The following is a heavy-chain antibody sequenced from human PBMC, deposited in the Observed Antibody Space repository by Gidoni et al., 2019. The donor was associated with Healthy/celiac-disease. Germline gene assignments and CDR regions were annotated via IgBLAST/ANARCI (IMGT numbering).Heavy chain of an antibody. J-gene: IGHJ6*02. CDR3: ARDQWLVPNDYYYYYGMDV. Sequence: EVQLVESGGGLVQPGGSLRLSCAASGFPFSSYEMNWVRQAPGKGLEWVSYISSSGSTIYYADSVKGRFTISRDNAKNSLYLQMNSLRAEDTAVYYCARDQWLVPNDYYYYYGMDVWGQGTTVTVSS. D-gene: IGHD6-19*01. V-gene: IGHV3-48*03. CDR1: GFPFSSYE. CDR2: ISSSGSTI.